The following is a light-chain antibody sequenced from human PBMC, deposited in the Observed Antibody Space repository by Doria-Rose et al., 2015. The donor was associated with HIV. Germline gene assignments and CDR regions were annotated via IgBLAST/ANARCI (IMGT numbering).Light chain of an antibody. V-gene: IGKV3-20*01. CDR1: QSFSSTY. Sequence: TQSPGTLSLSPGERANLSCRASQSFSSTYSAWYQQQPGQAPSLIIYDGSTRATGIPDRFSASGSGTDFTLTINRLEPEDFALYYCHQYGTSWTFGQGTKVEI. J-gene: IGKJ1*01. CDR2: DGS. CDR3: HQYGTSWT.